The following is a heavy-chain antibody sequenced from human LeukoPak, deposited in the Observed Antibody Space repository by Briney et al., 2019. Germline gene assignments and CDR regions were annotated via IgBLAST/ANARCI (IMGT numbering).Heavy chain of an antibody. CDR1: GFTFSSYE. V-gene: IGHV3-48*03. D-gene: IGHD1-26*01. J-gene: IGHJ3*02. CDR3: ARASGELLLDAFDI. Sequence: GGSLRLSCAASGFTFSSYEMNWVRQAPGKGLEWVSSISRSGSTIYYADSVKGRFTISRDNAKNSLYLQMNSLRAEDTAVYYCARASGELLLDAFDIWGQGTMVTVSS. CDR2: ISRSGSTI.